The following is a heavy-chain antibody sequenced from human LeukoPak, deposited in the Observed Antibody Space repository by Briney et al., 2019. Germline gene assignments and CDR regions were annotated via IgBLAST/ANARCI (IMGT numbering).Heavy chain of an antibody. J-gene: IGHJ4*02. V-gene: IGHV3-23*01. CDR1: GFIFSRYA. CDR3: AKKLGSSPGDFFDY. D-gene: IGHD6-6*01. CDR2: INDNGGGT. Sequence: GGSLRLSCAASGFIFSRYAMSWVRQAPGKGLEWVSDINDNGGGTFYADSMKGRFTVSRDNSKNTLYMQMNSLRGGDTAVYYCAKKLGSSPGDFFDYWGQGTLVTVSS.